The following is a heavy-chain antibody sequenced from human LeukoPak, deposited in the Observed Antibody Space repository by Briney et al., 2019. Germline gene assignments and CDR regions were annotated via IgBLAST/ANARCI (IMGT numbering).Heavy chain of an antibody. J-gene: IGHJ4*02. CDR3: AKGKTVAGVLEY. D-gene: IGHD6-19*01. Sequence: GGSLRLSCAASGFTFSDYGMSWVRQAPGKGLEWISSISSTGGTTYYADSVKGRFTISRDITENTLYLQMNKLRVDDTAVYYCAKGKTVAGVLEYWGQGALVAVSS. V-gene: IGHV3-23*01. CDR1: GFTFSDYG. CDR2: ISSTGGTT.